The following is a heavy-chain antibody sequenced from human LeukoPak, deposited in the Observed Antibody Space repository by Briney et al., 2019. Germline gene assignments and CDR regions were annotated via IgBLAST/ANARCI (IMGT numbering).Heavy chain of an antibody. CDR2: ISYDRSNK. D-gene: IGHD2-15*01. Sequence: GGSLRLSCAASGFTFSSYAMHWVRQAPGKGLEWVAVISYDRSNKYYADSVKGRFTISRDNSKNTLYLQMNSLRAEDTAVYYCARDIEEVVVAANYYYGMDVWGQGTTVTVSS. CDR3: ARDIEEVVVAANYYYGMDV. CDR1: GFTFSSYA. V-gene: IGHV3-30-3*01. J-gene: IGHJ6*02.